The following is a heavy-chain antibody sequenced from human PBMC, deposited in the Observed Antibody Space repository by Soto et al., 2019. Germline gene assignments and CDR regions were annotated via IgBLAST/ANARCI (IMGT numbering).Heavy chain of an antibody. Sequence: ASETLSLTCTVSGGPIRSYCWSWIRQPPGKGLERIGYIYDSGNTDYNPSLKSRVTISVDTSKNQFSLKLSSVTTADTAVYYCARGGGKYYYESSGHSIHAMGVWGQGPTVTVSS. V-gene: IGHV4-59*01. CDR2: IYDSGNT. CDR1: GGPIRSYC. D-gene: IGHD3-22*01. J-gene: IGHJ6*02. CDR3: ARGGGKYYYESSGHSIHAMGV.